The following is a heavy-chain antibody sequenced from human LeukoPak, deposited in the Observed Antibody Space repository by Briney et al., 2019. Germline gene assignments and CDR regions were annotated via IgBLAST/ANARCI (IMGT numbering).Heavy chain of an antibody. D-gene: IGHD3-10*01. CDR1: GYTFTSCG. CDR3: ARGLRYYGSGSFFDY. CDR2: ISAYNGNT. J-gene: IGHJ4*02. Sequence: ASVKVSCXASGYTFTSCGISWVRQAPGQGLEWMGWISAYNGNTNYAQKLQGRVTMTTDTSTSTAYMELRSLRSDDTAVYYCARGLRYYGSGSFFDYWGQGTLVTVSS. V-gene: IGHV1-18*01.